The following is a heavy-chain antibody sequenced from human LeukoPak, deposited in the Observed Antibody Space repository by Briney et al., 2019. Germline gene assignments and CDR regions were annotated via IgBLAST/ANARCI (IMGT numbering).Heavy chain of an antibody. Sequence: SETLSLTCTVSGASISSSFWTWLRQSPGKGLEWLAYIYYTGNTNLNPSLTSRLTISVDTSKNQFSLRLSSVTAADTAIYYCARRMTVSATNWFDPWGQGTLVTVSS. V-gene: IGHV4-59*01. CDR3: ARRMTVSATNWFDP. CDR2: IYYTGNT. CDR1: GASISSSF. D-gene: IGHD5/OR15-5a*01. J-gene: IGHJ5*02.